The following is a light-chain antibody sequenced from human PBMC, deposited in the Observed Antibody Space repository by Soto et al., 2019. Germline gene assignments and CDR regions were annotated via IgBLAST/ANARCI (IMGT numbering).Light chain of an antibody. CDR3: QSYDSSLSGSV. CDR1: SSNIGTGYD. CDR2: GNS. J-gene: IGLJ2*01. Sequence: QLVLTQPPSVSAAPGQRVTISCTGSSSNIGTGYDAHWYQHLPGTAPRLLIYGNSNRPSGVPDRFSGSKSGTSASLAITGLQAEDEADYYCQSYDSSLSGSVFGGGTKLTVL. V-gene: IGLV1-40*01.